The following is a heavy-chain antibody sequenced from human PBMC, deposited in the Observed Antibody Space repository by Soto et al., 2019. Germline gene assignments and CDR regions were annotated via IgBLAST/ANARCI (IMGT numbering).Heavy chain of an antibody. V-gene: IGHV3-23*01. D-gene: IGHD3-3*01. CDR3: AKDSYDFWSGYDS. Sequence: EVQLLESGGGLVQPGGSLRLSCAASGFTFSSYAMSWVRQAPGKGLEWVSAISGSGGRTYYADSVKGWCSISRDNSKNALYPQMIRVRSEDAAVYYCAKDSYDFWSGYDSWGQGTLVTVSS. J-gene: IGHJ5*01. CDR2: ISGSGGRT. CDR1: GFTFSSYA.